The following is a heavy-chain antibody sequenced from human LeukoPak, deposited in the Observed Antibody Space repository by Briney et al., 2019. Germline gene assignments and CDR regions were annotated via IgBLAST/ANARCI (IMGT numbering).Heavy chain of an antibody. J-gene: IGHJ4*02. CDR3: ATSPEAVAGTFDY. D-gene: IGHD6-19*01. Sequence: ASVKLSCKVSGYTLTELSMHWVRQAPGKGLEWMGGFDPEDGETIYAQKFQGRVTMTEDTSTDTAYMELSSLRSEDTAVYYCATSPEAVAGTFDYWGQGTLVTVSS. CDR2: FDPEDGET. V-gene: IGHV1-24*01. CDR1: GYTLTELS.